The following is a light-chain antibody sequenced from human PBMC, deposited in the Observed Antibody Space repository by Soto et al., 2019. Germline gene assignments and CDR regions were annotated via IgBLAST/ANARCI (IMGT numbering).Light chain of an antibody. V-gene: IGKV1-39*01. CDR1: RTISVY. CDR3: QQTYSTPGT. CDR2: SAS. Sequence: DIPITQCPSSLSESLRDRVTITCRASRTISVYGNWYQQRPGEAPNLLIYSASSLQSGVPSRFRGSGSGTDFTLTINSLQPEDFATFYCQQTYSTPGTLGQGTKVDI. J-gene: IGKJ1*01.